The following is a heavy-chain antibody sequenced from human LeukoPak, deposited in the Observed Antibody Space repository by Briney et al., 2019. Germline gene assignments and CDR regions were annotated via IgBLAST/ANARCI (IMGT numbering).Heavy chain of an antibody. CDR2: ISYDGSNK. CDR1: GFTFSSYA. V-gene: IGHV3-30*04. CDR3: ARDHSSGWYRDFDY. D-gene: IGHD6-19*01. J-gene: IGHJ4*02. Sequence: PGGSLRLSCAASGFTFSSYAMHWVRQAPGKGLEWVAVISYDGSNKYYADSVKGRFTISRDNSKNTLYLQMNSLRAEDTAVYYCARDHSSGWYRDFDYWGQGTLVTVSS.